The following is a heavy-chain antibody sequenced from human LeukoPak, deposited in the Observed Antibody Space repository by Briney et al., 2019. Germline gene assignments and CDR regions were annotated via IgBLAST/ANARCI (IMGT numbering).Heavy chain of an antibody. V-gene: IGHV5-51*01. CDR1: GYSLTSYW. J-gene: IGHJ4*02. CDR3: TRWSLVYSNYAGYFDY. CDR2: IYPGDSDT. D-gene: IGHD4-11*01. Sequence: GESLKISCKGSGYSLTSYWIGWVRQMPGKGLEWMGIIYPGDSDTRYSPSFQGQVTISADKSISTAYLQWSSLKASDTAMYYCTRWSLVYSNYAGYFDYWGQGTLVTVSS.